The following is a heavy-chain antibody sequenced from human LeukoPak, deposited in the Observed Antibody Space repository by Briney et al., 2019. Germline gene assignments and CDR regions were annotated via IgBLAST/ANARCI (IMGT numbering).Heavy chain of an antibody. D-gene: IGHD6-13*01. CDR3: ARDPTGIAAADALGGY. CDR1: GGTFSSYA. V-gene: IGHV1-69*05. J-gene: IGHJ4*02. CDR2: IIPIFGTA. Sequence: GASVKVSCKASGGTFSSYAISWVRQAPGQGLEWMGGIIPIFGTANYAQKFQGRVTMTRDTSTSTVYMELSSLRSEDTAVYYCARDPTGIAAADALGGYWGQGTLVTVSS.